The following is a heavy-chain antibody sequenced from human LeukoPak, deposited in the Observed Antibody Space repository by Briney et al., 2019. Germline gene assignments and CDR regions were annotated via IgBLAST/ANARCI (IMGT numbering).Heavy chain of an antibody. CDR2: ITGHGHTT. Sequence: GGSLTLSCAVCVFTLSSCAVTCVRGAPGEGLQWVSSITGHGHTTYYAESVQGRFAISRDNSKNTLFLQMNSLRAEDTAVYYCAKDLITTGFSTWFDPWGQGTLVTVSS. D-gene: IGHD3-16*01. J-gene: IGHJ5*02. V-gene: IGHV3-23*01. CDR3: AKDLITTGFSTWFDP. CDR1: VFTLSSCA.